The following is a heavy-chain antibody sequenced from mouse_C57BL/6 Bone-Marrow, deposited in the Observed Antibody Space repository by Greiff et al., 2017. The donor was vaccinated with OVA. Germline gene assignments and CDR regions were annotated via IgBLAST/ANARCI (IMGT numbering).Heavy chain of an antibody. CDR3: ARSPTAQAYYYAMDY. Sequence: VQLQQSGPELVKPGASVKIPCKASGYTFTDYNMDWVKQSHGKSLEWIGDINPNNGGTIYNQKFKGKATLTVDKSSSTAYMELRSLTSEDTAVYYCARSPTAQAYYYAMDYWGQGTSVTVSS. CDR1: GYTFTDYN. V-gene: IGHV1-18*01. J-gene: IGHJ4*01. CDR2: INPNNGGT. D-gene: IGHD3-2*02.